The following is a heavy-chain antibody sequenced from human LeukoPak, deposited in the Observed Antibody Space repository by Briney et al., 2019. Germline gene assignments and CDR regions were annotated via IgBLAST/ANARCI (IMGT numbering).Heavy chain of an antibody. Sequence: SETLSLTCTVPGGSISSYYWSWIRQPPGKGLEWIGYIYYSGSTNYNPSLKSRVTISVDTSNNQFSLKLSSVTAADTAVYYCATPVKAIFRNGMDVWGQGITVTVSS. CDR1: GGSISSYY. V-gene: IGHV4-59*08. J-gene: IGHJ6*02. D-gene: IGHD3-9*01. CDR3: ATPVKAIFRNGMDV. CDR2: IYYSGST.